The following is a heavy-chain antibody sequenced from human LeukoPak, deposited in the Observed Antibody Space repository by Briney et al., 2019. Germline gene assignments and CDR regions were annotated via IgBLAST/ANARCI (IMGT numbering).Heavy chain of an antibody. CDR3: ARVGVTFDAFDI. V-gene: IGHV4-34*01. CDR1: GGSFSGYY. J-gene: IGHJ3*02. Sequence: SETLSLTCAVYGGSFSGYYWSWIRQPPGKGLEWIGEINHSGSTNYNPSPKSRVTISVDTSKNQFSLKLSSVTAADTAVYYCARVGVTFDAFDIWGQGTMVTVSS. CDR2: INHSGST. D-gene: IGHD2-8*01.